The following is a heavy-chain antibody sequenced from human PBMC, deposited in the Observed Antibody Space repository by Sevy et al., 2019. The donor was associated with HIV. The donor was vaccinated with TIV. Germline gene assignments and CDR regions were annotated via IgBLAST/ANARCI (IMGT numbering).Heavy chain of an antibody. Sequence: GGSLRLSCAASGFTFTSYAMSWVRQAPGKGLEWVSSISGSHGTPYYADSVKGRFTISRDNSKNTLYLQMSSLRAEDTAVYYCARSGYSSGWYLHYYGMDVWGQGTTVTVSS. CDR2: ISGSHGTP. V-gene: IGHV3-23*01. D-gene: IGHD6-19*01. CDR1: GFTFTSYA. J-gene: IGHJ6*02. CDR3: ARSGYSSGWYLHYYGMDV.